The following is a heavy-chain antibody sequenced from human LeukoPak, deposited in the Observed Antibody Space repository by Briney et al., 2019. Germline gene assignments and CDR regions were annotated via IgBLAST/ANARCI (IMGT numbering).Heavy chain of an antibody. V-gene: IGHV3-23*01. CDR3: TKGRSNHY. CDR2: ISSSGGST. D-gene: IGHD3-10*01. J-gene: IGHJ4*02. Sequence: GGSLRLSCAASGFTFSSHAMSWVRQAPGKGLEWVSGISSSGGSTYYADSVKGRFTISRDNAKNSLYLQMNSLRAEDTAVYYCTKGRSNHYWGQGTLVTVST. CDR1: GFTFSSHA.